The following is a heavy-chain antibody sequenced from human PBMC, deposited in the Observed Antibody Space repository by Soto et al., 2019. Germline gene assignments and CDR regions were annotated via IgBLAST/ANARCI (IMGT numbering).Heavy chain of an antibody. CDR3: ATLGSPAAAGTLDY. CDR1: GGSISSYD. J-gene: IGHJ4*02. D-gene: IGHD6-13*01. Sequence: SETLCLTCTVAGGSISSYDWSWIRQPPGKGLEWIGYIYYSGSTNYNPSLKSRVTISVDTSKNQFSLKLSSVTAADTAVYYCATLGSPAAAGTLDYWGQGTLVTVSS. V-gene: IGHV4-59*08. CDR2: IYYSGST.